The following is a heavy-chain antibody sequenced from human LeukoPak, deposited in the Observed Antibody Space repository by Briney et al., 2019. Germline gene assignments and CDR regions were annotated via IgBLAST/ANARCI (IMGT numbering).Heavy chain of an antibody. V-gene: IGHV1-69*13. CDR3: ARDRDSSSWPDYYYYGMDV. CDR2: IIPIFGTV. Sequence: EASVKVSCKASGGTFSSYAISWVRQAPGQGLEWMGGIIPIFGTVNYAQKFQGRVTITADESTSTAYMELSSLRSEDTAVYYCARDRDSSSWPDYYYYGMDVWGKGTTVTVSS. CDR1: GGTFSSYA. D-gene: IGHD6-13*01. J-gene: IGHJ6*04.